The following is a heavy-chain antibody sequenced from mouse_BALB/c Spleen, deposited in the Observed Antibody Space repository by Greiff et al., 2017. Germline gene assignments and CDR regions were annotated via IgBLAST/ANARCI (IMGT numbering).Heavy chain of an antibody. CDR3: ARDGNYQFAY. D-gene: IGHD2-1*01. J-gene: IGHJ3*01. CDR1: GYTFTDYA. CDR2: ISTYYGNT. V-gene: IGHV1-67*01. Sequence: QVQLQQSGPELVRPGVSVKISCKGSGYTFTDYAMHWVKQSHAKSLEWIGVISTYYGNTNYNQKFKGKATMTVGKSSSTAYMELARLTSEDSAIYYCARDGNYQFAYWGQGTLVTVSA.